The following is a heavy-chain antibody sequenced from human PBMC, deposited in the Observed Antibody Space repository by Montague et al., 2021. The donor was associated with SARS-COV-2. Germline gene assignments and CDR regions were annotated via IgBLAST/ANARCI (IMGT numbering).Heavy chain of an antibody. J-gene: IGHJ4*02. V-gene: IGHV4-59*13. Sequence: SETLSLTCTVSGDSISSYYWSWIRQPPGKGLEWIGYIYYSGSTNYNPSXXSPVTISVDTSKNQFSLKLSSVTAADTAVYYCARGDVEMATIKSGGPFYHFDYWGQGTLVAVSS. D-gene: IGHD5-24*01. CDR1: GDSISSYY. CDR2: IYYSGST. CDR3: ARGDVEMATIKSGGPFYHFDY.